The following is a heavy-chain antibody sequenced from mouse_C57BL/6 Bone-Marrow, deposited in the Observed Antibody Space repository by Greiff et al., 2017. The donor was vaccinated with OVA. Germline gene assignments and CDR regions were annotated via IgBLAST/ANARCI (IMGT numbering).Heavy chain of an antibody. Sequence: EVQGVESGGGLVQPGGSLKLSCAASGFTFSDYGMAWVRQAPRKGPEWVAFISNLAYSIYYADTVTGRFTISRENAKNTLYLEMSSLRSEDTVMYYCARGRALYYGNSDWDFDVWGTGTTVTVSS. CDR1: GFTFSDYG. D-gene: IGHD2-1*01. CDR2: ISNLAYSI. V-gene: IGHV5-15*01. J-gene: IGHJ1*03. CDR3: ARGRALYYGNSDWDFDV.